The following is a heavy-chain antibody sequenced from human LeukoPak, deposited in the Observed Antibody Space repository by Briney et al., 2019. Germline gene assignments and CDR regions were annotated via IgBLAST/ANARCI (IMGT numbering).Heavy chain of an antibody. J-gene: IGHJ4*02. Sequence: ASVKVSCKASGYTFTGYYMHWVRQAPGQGLEWMGWINPSSGGTNYAQKFQGRVTMTRDTSISTAYMELSRLRSDDTAVYYCARADVITPLGDYWGQGTLVTVSS. V-gene: IGHV1-2*02. CDR3: ARADVITPLGDY. CDR1: GYTFTGYY. D-gene: IGHD1-14*01. CDR2: INPSSGGT.